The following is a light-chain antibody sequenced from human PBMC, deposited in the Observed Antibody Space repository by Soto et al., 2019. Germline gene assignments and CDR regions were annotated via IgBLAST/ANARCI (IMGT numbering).Light chain of an antibody. CDR3: QQYNNWHT. V-gene: IGKV3-15*01. CDR1: QSINNN. Sequence: IVMTQSPATLSVSPGERATLSCRASQSINNNLAWYQQRPGQTPRLLIYGASTRATGIPARFNGSGSGTEFTLTISSLQSEDFAVYYCQQYNNWHTFGQGTKLEIK. CDR2: GAS. J-gene: IGKJ2*01.